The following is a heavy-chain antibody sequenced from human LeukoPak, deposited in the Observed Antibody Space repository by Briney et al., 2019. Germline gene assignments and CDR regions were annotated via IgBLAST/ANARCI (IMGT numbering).Heavy chain of an antibody. Sequence: ASVKVSCRASGYTFTNSGISWVRQAPGQGLEWMGWISGYNGNTEYAQKLQGRVTMTTDTSTSTAYTELRRLRSDDTAVYYCTREPYDLLTGRYSGSGGDYWGQGTLVTVSS. CDR1: GYTFTNSG. CDR2: ISGYNGNT. D-gene: IGHD3-9*01. J-gene: IGHJ4*02. V-gene: IGHV1-18*01. CDR3: TREPYDLLTGRYSGSGGDY.